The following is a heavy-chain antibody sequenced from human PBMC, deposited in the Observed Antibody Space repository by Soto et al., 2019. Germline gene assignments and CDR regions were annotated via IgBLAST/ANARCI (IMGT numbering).Heavy chain of an antibody. D-gene: IGHD2-2*01. J-gene: IGHJ3*02. CDR3: ASSSDIVVVPAARGAFDI. CDR1: GFTVSSNY. V-gene: IGHV3-53*02. CDR2: IYSGGST. Sequence: EVQLVETGGGLIQPGGSLRLSCAASGFTVSSNYMSWVRQAPGKGLEWVSVIYSGGSTYYADSVKGRFTISRDNSKNTLYLQMNSLRAEDTAVYYCASSSDIVVVPAARGAFDIWGQGTMVTVSS.